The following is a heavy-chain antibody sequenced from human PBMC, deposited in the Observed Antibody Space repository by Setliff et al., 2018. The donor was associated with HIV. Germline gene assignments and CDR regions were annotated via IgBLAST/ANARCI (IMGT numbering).Heavy chain of an antibody. CDR3: ARIFGDQGYYYGMDV. Sequence: TSETLSLTCDVSGFSISSRYYWGWIRQSPGKGLEWIGYIYYSGSTNYNPSLKSRVTISVDTSKNQFSLKLSSVIAADTAVYYCARIFGDQGYYYGMDVWGQGTTVTVSS. CDR1: GFSISSRYY. CDR2: IYYSGST. D-gene: IGHD3-3*01. V-gene: IGHV4-61*01. J-gene: IGHJ6*02.